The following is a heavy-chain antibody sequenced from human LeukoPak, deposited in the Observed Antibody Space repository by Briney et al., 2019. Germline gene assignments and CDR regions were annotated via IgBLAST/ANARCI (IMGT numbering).Heavy chain of an antibody. Sequence: GGSLRLSCAASGFTFSNAWMSWVRQAPGKGLEWVGRIKSKTDGGTTDYAAPVKGRFTISRDDSKKTLYLQMNSLRAEDTAVYYCARGSIAVAQYIYYYYMDVWGKGTTVTVSS. D-gene: IGHD6-19*01. CDR2: IKSKTDGGTT. V-gene: IGHV3-15*01. J-gene: IGHJ6*03. CDR1: GFTFSNAW. CDR3: ARGSIAVAQYIYYYYMDV.